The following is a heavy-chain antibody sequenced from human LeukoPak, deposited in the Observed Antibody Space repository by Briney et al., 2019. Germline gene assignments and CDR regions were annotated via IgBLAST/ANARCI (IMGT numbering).Heavy chain of an antibody. CDR2: ISGSGGST. CDR1: GFTFSSYA. V-gene: IGHV3-23*01. D-gene: IGHD4-17*01. Sequence: GGSLTLSCAPSGFTFSSYAMSWVRQPPGKGLEWVSAISGSGGSTYYADSVKGRFTISRDNSKNTLYLQMNSLRAEDTAVYYCAKVDNQDGDPYDYWGQGTLVTVSS. CDR3: AKVDNQDGDPYDY. J-gene: IGHJ4*02.